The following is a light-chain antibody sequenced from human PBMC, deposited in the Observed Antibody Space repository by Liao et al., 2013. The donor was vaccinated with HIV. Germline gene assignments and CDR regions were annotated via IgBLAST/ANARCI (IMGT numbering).Light chain of an antibody. J-gene: IGLJ3*02. CDR1: KLGDKY. V-gene: IGLV3-1*01. CDR2: QDS. Sequence: SYELTQPPSVSVSPGQTASITCSGDKLGDKYACWYQQKPGQSPVLVIYQDSKRPSGIPERFSGSNSGNTATLTISRVEGGDEADYYCQVWDSSSDHAVFGGGTKLTVL. CDR3: QVWDSSSDHAV.